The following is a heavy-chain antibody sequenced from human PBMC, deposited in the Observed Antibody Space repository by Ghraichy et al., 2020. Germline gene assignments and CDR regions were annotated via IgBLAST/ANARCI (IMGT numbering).Heavy chain of an antibody. V-gene: IGHV3-53*01. D-gene: IGHD5-24*01. Sequence: GGSLRLSCAASGFTVSSNYMSWVRQAPGKGLEWVSVIYSGGSTYYADSVKGRFTISRDNSKNTLYLQMNSLRAEDTAVYYCARGGDGYNGRGNFDYWGQGTLVTVSS. CDR1: GFTVSSNY. CDR3: ARGGDGYNGRGNFDY. CDR2: IYSGGST. J-gene: IGHJ4*02.